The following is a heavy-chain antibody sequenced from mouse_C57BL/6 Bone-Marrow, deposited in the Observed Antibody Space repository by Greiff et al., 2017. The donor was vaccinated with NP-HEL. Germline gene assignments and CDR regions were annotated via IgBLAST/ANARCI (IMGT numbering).Heavy chain of an antibody. CDR3: ARGGGRYFDV. J-gene: IGHJ1*03. V-gene: IGHV5-4*01. CDR2: ISDGGSYT. Sequence: VQLKESGGGLVKPGGSLKLSCAASGFTFSSYAMSWVRQTPEKRLEWVATISDGGSYTYYPDNVKGRFTISRDNAKNNLYLQMSHLKSENTAMYYCARGGGRYFDVWGTGTTVTVSS. CDR1: GFTFSSYA.